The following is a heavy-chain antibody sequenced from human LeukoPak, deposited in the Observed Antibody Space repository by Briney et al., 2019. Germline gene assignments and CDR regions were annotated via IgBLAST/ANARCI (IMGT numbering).Heavy chain of an antibody. CDR2: IHTSGST. D-gene: IGHD2-2*01. J-gene: IGHJ5*02. V-gene: IGHV4-4*07. CDR1: GGSISSYY. Sequence: SETLSLTCTVSGGSISSYYWSWIRQPAGKGLEWIGRIHTSGSTNYNPSLKSRVTMSVDTSKNQFSLKLSSVTAADTAVYYCARVLLSSGWFDPWGQGTLVTVSS. CDR3: ARVLLSSGWFDP.